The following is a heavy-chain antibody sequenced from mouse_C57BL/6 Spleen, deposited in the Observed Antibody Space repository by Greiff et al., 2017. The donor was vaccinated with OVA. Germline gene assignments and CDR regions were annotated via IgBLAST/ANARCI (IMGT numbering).Heavy chain of an antibody. D-gene: IGHD1-1*01. CDR1: GFSLTSYG. CDR3: AKATTVVEGTYWYFDV. V-gene: IGHV2-3*01. CDR2: IWGDGST. Sequence: VQLQQSGPGLVAPSQSLSITCTVSGFSLTSYGVSWVRQPPGKGLEWLGVIWGDGSTNYHSALISRLSISKDNSKSQVFLKLNSLQTDDTATYYCAKATTVVEGTYWYFDVWGTGTTVTVSS. J-gene: IGHJ1*03.